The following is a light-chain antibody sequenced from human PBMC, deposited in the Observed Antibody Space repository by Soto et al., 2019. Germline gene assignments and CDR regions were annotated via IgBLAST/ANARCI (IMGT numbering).Light chain of an antibody. J-gene: IGLJ2*01. CDR2: QNS. V-gene: IGLV1-40*01. CDR3: QTADTSLSVV. CDR1: SSNIGAGYG. Sequence: QSVLTQPPSVSGAPGQRVTISCTGRSSNIGAGYGVHWYQQLPGAAPTLLIYQNSIRPSGVPDRFSGSQSDTSASLAITGLQAEDEADYYCQTADTSLSVVFGGGTKLTVL.